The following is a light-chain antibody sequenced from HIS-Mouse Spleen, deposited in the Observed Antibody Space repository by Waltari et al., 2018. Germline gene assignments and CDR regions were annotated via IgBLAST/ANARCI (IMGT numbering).Light chain of an antibody. Sequence: SSPPPPPPWAFSPFPSFPISVPFTTLDVGGYNYVSCYQPPPGKAPKLMVYEVSKRPQGVPDRFSGSKSGIQESLTVSGLQAEDEADYYCSSYAGSNNWVFGGGTKLTVL. J-gene: IGLJ2*01. CDR2: EVS. CDR1: TLDVGGYNY. V-gene: IGLV2-8*01. CDR3: SSYAGSNNWV.